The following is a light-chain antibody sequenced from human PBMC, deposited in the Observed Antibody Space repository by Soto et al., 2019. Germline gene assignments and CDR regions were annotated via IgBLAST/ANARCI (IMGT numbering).Light chain of an antibody. CDR1: QSVSSSY. CDR3: QQYGSSSWT. Sequence: EIVLTQSPGTLSLSPGERATLSCRASQSVSSSYLAWYQQKPGKAPSLLIYGAPSRATGIQYRFSGSGSGTDFTLTISRLESEEFAVYYCQQYGSSSWTFGQGTKVDIK. CDR2: GAP. J-gene: IGKJ1*01. V-gene: IGKV3-20*01.